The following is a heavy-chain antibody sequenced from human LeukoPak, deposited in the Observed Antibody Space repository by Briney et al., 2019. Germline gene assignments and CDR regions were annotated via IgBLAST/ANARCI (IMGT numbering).Heavy chain of an antibody. CDR1: GFTVSSTY. CDR3: ASRHCSGGGCYFAGADPFDY. J-gene: IGHJ4*02. D-gene: IGHD2-15*01. CDR2: IYKGGNT. V-gene: IGHV3-53*01. Sequence: GGSLRLSCAASGFTVSSTYVSWVRQAPGKGLEWVSVIYKGGNTYYIDSVKGRFTISRDTSKNTLYLQMNSLRAEDTAVYYCASRHCSGGGCYFAGADPFDYRGQGTLVTVSS.